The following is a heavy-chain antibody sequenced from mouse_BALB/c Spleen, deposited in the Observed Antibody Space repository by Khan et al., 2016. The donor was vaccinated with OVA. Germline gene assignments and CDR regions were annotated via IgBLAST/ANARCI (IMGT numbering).Heavy chain of an antibody. CDR1: GYTFTDYS. Sequence: QIQLVQSGPELKKPGETVKISCKASGYTFTDYSMHWVKQAPGKGLKWMGWINTETGEPTYADDFKGRFAFSLETSASTAYLQLNNLKNEDTATYCCALYYGYDGGFAYWGQGTLVTVSA. D-gene: IGHD2-2*01. CDR2: INTETGEP. J-gene: IGHJ3*01. V-gene: IGHV9-2-1*01. CDR3: ALYYGYDGGFAY.